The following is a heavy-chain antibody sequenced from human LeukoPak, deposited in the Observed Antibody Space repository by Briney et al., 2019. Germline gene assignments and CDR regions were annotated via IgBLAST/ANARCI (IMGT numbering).Heavy chain of an antibody. CDR2: INPNSGGT. CDR1: GYTFTGYY. D-gene: IGHD2-21*02. J-gene: IGHJ5*02. V-gene: IGHV1-2*02. CDR3: ARVGVADCGVDCLGWFDP. Sequence: ASVKVSCKASGYTFTGYYMHWVRQAPGQGLEWMGWINPNSGGTNYAQKLQGRVTMTRDTSISTAYMELGRLRSDDTAVYYCARVGVADCGVDCLGWFDPWGQGTLVTVSS.